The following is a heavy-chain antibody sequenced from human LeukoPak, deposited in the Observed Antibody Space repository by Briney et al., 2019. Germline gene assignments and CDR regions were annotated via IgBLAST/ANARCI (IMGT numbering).Heavy chain of an antibody. J-gene: IGHJ4*02. V-gene: IGHV3-30*03. D-gene: IGHD3-9*01. CDR3: ARDLARNYDILTGYDY. CDR2: ISYDGSNK. Sequence: GGSLRLSCAASGFTFSSYSMNWVRQAPGKGLEWVAVISYDGSNKYYADSVKGRFTISRDNSKNTLYLQMNSLRAEDTAVYYCARDLARNYDILTGYDYWGQGTLVTVSS. CDR1: GFTFSSYS.